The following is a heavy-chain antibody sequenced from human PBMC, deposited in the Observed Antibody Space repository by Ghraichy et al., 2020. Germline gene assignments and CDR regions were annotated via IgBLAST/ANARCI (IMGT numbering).Heavy chain of an antibody. CDR1: GDSLSTYY. CDR3: ARGFWSGYWPGRMDV. J-gene: IGHJ6*02. CDR2: IFTNGNT. Sequence: SETLSLTCTVSGDSLSTYYWSWIRQPVGKGLEWVGHIFTNGNTSYNPSLKSRVTMSVDTSKNQFSLKLTSVTAADTAVYYCARGFWSGYWPGRMDVWGQGTTVTVSS. V-gene: IGHV4-4*07. D-gene: IGHD3-3*01.